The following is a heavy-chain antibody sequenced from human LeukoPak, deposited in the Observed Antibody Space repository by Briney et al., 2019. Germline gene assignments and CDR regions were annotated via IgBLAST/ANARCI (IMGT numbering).Heavy chain of an antibody. Sequence: ASVKVSCKASGYTFTSYDINWVRQATGQGLQWMGWMNPNSGRTAYAQNFHDRVTITRNISLSTAYMELSRLRSDDTAVYYCARASLLLWFGEYSFDYWGQGTLVTVSS. CDR3: ARASLLLWFGEYSFDY. D-gene: IGHD3-10*01. CDR2: MNPNSGRT. J-gene: IGHJ4*02. V-gene: IGHV1-8*03. CDR1: GYTFTSYD.